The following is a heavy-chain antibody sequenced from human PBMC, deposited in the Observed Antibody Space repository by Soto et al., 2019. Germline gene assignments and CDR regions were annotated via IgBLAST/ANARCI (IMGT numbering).Heavy chain of an antibody. V-gene: IGHV4-34*01. CDR1: GGSFSGYY. J-gene: IGHJ6*02. Sequence: SETLSLTCAVYGGSFSGYYWSWIRQPPGKGLEWIGEINHSGSTNYNPSLKSRVTISVDTSKNQFSLKLSSVTAADTAVYYCARGPDSSSWYWYYYYGMDVWGQGTTVTVSS. CDR2: INHSGST. CDR3: ARGPDSSSWYWYYYYGMDV. D-gene: IGHD6-13*01.